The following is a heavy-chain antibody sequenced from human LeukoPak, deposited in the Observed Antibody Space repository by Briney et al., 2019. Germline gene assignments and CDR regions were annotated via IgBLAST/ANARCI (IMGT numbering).Heavy chain of an antibody. Sequence: SETLSLTCTVSGDSISSSSYYWGWIRQPPGKGLEWIGSIYYSGSTYYNPSLKSRVTISVDTSKNQFSLKLSSVIAADTAVYYCAKVVVVAATDWFDPWGQGTLVTVSS. J-gene: IGHJ5*02. CDR2: IYYSGST. CDR1: GDSISSSSYY. CDR3: AKVVVVAATDWFDP. V-gene: IGHV4-39*01. D-gene: IGHD2-15*01.